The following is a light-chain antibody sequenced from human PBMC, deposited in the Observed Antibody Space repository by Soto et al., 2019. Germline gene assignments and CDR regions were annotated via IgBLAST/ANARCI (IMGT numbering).Light chain of an antibody. CDR2: DAS. V-gene: IGKV3-15*01. CDR1: QNVYNN. CDR3: QQCRNWPLT. J-gene: IGKJ4*01. Sequence: EIVMTQSPATLSVSPGEGATLSCKASQNVYNNLAWYQQSPGQPPRLLIYDASTRATGISARFSGSGYGTEFTLTISSLQSEYFAVYFCQQCRNWPLTFGGGTKVEIK.